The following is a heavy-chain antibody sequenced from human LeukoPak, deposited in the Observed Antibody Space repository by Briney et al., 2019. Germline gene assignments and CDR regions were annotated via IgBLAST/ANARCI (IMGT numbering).Heavy chain of an antibody. CDR2: IYYTGTT. D-gene: IGHD3-22*01. J-gene: IGHJ4*02. Sequence: SETLSLTCTVSGGSISNNYWSWIRQPPGKGLEWIGYIYYTGTTNYNPSLKSRVTISVDTSKNQFSLKLSSVTAADTAVYYCARGGDSSGYYYPVFDYWGQGTLVTVSS. CDR1: GGSISNNY. CDR3: ARGGDSSGYYYPVFDY. V-gene: IGHV4-59*01.